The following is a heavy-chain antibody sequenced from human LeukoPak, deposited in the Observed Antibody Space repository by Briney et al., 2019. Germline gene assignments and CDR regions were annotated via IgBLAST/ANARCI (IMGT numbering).Heavy chain of an antibody. CDR3: ARGPYIAVAGTGGYFQH. D-gene: IGHD6-19*01. V-gene: IGHV3-21*01. CDR2: ISSSSSYI. CDR1: GFTFSSYS. J-gene: IGHJ1*01. Sequence: GGSLRLSCAASGFTFSSYSMNWVRQAPGKGLEWVSSISSSSSYIYYADSVKGRFTISRDNAKNSLYLQMNSLRAEDTAVYYCARGPYIAVAGTGGYFQHWGQGTLVTVSS.